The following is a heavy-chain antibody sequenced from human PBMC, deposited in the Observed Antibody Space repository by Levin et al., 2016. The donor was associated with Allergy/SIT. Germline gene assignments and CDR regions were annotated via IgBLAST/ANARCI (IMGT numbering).Heavy chain of an antibody. Sequence: SETLSLTCAVSGGSVSTSNYYWDWIRQPPGKGLEWIGNIYYSGTTHYNPSLKSRVTKSVDTSKNQFSLKLSSVTAADTAVYYCARVIGGGSLDAFDIWGQGTMVTVSS. D-gene: IGHD3-16*01. J-gene: IGHJ3*02. CDR2: IYYSGTT. CDR1: GGSVSTSNYY. CDR3: ARVIGGGSLDAFDI. V-gene: IGHV4-39*07.